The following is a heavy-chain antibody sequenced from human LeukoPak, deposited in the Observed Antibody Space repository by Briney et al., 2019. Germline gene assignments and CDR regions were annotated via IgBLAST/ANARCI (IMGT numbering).Heavy chain of an antibody. J-gene: IGHJ4*02. V-gene: IGHV3-23*01. D-gene: IGHD6-13*01. Sequence: PEGSLRLSCAAYGFTFSIYAMSWVRQAPGKGLEWVSAISGSGGSTYYADSVKGRFTISRDNSKNTLYLQMNSLRAEDTAVYYCAKTTAAGDTWGQGTLVTVSS. CDR3: AKTTAAGDT. CDR1: GFTFSIYA. CDR2: ISGSGGST.